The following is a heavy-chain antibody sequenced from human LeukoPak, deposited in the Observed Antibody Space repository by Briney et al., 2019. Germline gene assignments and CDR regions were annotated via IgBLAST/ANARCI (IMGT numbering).Heavy chain of an antibody. CDR2: IYTSGST. V-gene: IGHV4-4*07. D-gene: IGHD2-21*01. J-gene: IGHJ3*02. CDR1: GGSISSYY. CDR3: ARARDCGGDCPDAFDI. Sequence: SETLSLTCTVSGGSISSYYWSWIRQPAGKGLEWIGRIYTSGSTNYNPSLKSRVTMSVDTSKNQFSLKLSSVTAADTAVYYCARARDCGGDCPDAFDIWGQGTMVTVSS.